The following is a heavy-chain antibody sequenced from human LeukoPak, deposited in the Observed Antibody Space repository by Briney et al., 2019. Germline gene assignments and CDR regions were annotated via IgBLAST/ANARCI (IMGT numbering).Heavy chain of an antibody. CDR2: INSSSSYI. CDR3: CEGGDSSYYGDY. CDR1: GFTFSSYS. V-gene: IGHV3-21*01. D-gene: IGHD3-22*01. Sequence: PGGSLRLSCAASGFTFSSYSMNWVRQAPGKGLEWVSSINSSSSYIYYADSVKGRLTISRDNAKNSLYLQMNSLRADDKGLYYCCEGGDSSYYGDYWGQGTLVTVSS. J-gene: IGHJ4*02.